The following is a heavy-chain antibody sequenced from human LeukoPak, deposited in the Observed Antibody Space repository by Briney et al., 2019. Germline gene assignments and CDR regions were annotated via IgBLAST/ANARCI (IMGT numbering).Heavy chain of an antibody. CDR2: ISGRGGST. CDR1: GFNSTSYA. V-gene: IGHV3-23*01. Sequence: GGSLRLSCAASGFNSTSYAMSWVRQAPGKGLEWVSGISGRGGSTYYADAVKGRFTSSRDNAKNTLYLQMNSLRAEDTAVYYGARDGRVSGYDFDCWGQGTLVTVSS. CDR3: ARDGRVSGYDFDC. D-gene: IGHD5-12*01. J-gene: IGHJ4*02.